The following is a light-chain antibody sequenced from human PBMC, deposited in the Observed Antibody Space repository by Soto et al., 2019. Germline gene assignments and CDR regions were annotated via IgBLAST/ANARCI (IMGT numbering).Light chain of an antibody. Sequence: DIQMTQSPSTLSGSVGDRVTITCRASQTISSWLAWYQQKPGKAPKLLIYKASTLKSGVPSRFSGSGSGTEFTLTISSLQPEDFATYYCQKSYNTPRTCGQGTKGDIK. J-gene: IGKJ1*01. CDR3: QKSYNTPRT. V-gene: IGKV1-5*03. CDR1: QTISSW. CDR2: KAS.